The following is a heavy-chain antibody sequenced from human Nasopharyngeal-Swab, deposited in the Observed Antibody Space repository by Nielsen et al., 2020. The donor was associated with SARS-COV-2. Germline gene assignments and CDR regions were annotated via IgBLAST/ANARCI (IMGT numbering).Heavy chain of an antibody. CDR1: GFTFDDYT. Sequence: SLKISCAASGFTFDDYTMHWVRQPPGKGLEWVSGISWNSRSIGYADSVKGRFTISRDNAKNSLYLQMDSLRAEDTALYYCAKDPCGSGTWDGWGQGTLVTVSS. D-gene: IGHD3-10*01. J-gene: IGHJ4*02. V-gene: IGHV3-9*01. CDR3: AKDPCGSGTWDG. CDR2: ISWNSRSI.